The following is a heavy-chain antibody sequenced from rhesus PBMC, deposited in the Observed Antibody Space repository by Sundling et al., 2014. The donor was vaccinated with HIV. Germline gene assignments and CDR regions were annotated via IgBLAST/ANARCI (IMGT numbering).Heavy chain of an antibody. CDR1: GTSISDFW. CDR3: AMLLYDY. J-gene: IGHJ4*01. CDR2: IDGNTGST. V-gene: IGHV4-80*01. D-gene: IGHD3-16*01. Sequence: QVQLQESGPGLVKPSETLSLTCSVSGTSISDFWWSWIRQTPGRGLEWIGEIDGNTGSTNYNPSLKSRVTFSRDTSKNQFSLKLGSVTAADTAIYYCAMLLYDYWGQGLLVTVSS.